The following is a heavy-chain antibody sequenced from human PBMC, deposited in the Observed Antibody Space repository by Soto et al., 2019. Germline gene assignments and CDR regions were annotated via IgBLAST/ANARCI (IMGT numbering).Heavy chain of an antibody. CDR1: GYTFTSYA. V-gene: IGHV1-3*01. CDR3: ARGGDYYDSSGYYRDAFDI. J-gene: IGHJ3*02. Sequence: ASVKVSCKASGYTFTSYAMHWVRQAPGQRLEWMGWINAGNGNTKYSQKFQGRVTITRDTSASTAYMELSSLRSEDTAVYYCARGGDYYDSSGYYRDAFDIRGQGTMVAVSS. CDR2: INAGNGNT. D-gene: IGHD3-22*01.